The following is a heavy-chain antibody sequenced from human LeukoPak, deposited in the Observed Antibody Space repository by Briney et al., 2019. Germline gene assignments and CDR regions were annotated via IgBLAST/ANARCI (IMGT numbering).Heavy chain of an antibody. D-gene: IGHD3-9*01. CDR1: GYTFTGYA. Sequence: ASVKVSCKASGYTFTGYAMHWVRQAPGQGLEWVGRLDPNSGGTNYAQDFQGRVTITRDTSINTAYMELSRLRSDDTAKYDCTRDLTISGPIGIWGQGTLVTVSA. CDR3: TRDLTISGPIGI. V-gene: IGHV1-2*06. J-gene: IGHJ4*02. CDR2: LDPNSGGT.